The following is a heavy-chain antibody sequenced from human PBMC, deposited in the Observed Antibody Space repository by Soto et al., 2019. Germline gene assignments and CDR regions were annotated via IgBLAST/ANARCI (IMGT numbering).Heavy chain of an antibody. Sequence: SSLQVSCKACGGTFSSYGINWVRHAPGQGLEWVGGIVPIYRTADYAQKFQGRVTITADESARTSYMELRSLKSQDTAVYYCVRDSGANRITSWGKRTRVTVYS. V-gene: IGHV1-69*01. J-gene: IGHJ4*02. CDR3: VRDSGANRITS. CDR2: IVPIYRTA. D-gene: IGHD1-20*01. CDR1: GGTFSSYG.